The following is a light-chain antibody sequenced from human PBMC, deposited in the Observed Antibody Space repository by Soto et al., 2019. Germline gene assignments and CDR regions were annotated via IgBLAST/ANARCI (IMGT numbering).Light chain of an antibody. CDR3: QQYYSTPTWT. CDR2: WAS. J-gene: IGKJ1*01. Sequence: DIVMTQSPDSLAVSLGERATINCKSSQSVLFRSNNKNYLAWYQQKPGQPPKLLIYWASTRESGVPDLFSGSGSGTDFTLTISSLQAEDVAVYYCQQYYSTPTWTFGQGTKVEIK. CDR1: QSVLFRSNNKNY. V-gene: IGKV4-1*01.